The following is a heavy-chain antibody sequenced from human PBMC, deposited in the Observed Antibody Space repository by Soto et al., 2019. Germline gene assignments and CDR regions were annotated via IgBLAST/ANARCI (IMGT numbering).Heavy chain of an antibody. D-gene: IGHD1-26*01. CDR3: AKDPDGESGSN. V-gene: IGHV3-23*01. CDR1: EFTFSSYA. CDR2: ISGSGGST. J-gene: IGHJ4*02. Sequence: GGSLRLSCAASEFTFSSYAMSWVRQAPGKGLEWVSAISGSGGSTYYADSVKGRFTISRDNSKNTLYLQMNSLRAEDTAVYYCAKDPDGESGSNWGQGTLVTVSS.